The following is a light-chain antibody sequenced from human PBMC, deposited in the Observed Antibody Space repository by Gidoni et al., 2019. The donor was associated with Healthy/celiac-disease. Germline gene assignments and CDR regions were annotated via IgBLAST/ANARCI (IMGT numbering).Light chain of an antibody. Sequence: DIQVTQSPSTLSASVGARVTITCRASQSISSWLAWYQQKPWKAPNLLIYKASSLESGVPSRFSGSGSGTEFTLTISSLQPDDFATYYCQQYNSYPLTFGGGTKVEIK. V-gene: IGKV1-5*03. CDR1: QSISSW. CDR3: QQYNSYPLT. CDR2: KAS. J-gene: IGKJ4*01.